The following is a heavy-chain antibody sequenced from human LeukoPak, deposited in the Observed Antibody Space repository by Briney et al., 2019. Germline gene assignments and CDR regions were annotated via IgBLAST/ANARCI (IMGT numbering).Heavy chain of an antibody. CDR2: IYSGGST. J-gene: IGHJ6*02. V-gene: IGHV3-53*01. CDR3: ARGYESQGIAVAGIYYYYGMDV. CDR1: GFTVSSNY. Sequence: GGSLRLSCAASGFTVSSNYMSWVRQAPGKGLEWVSVIYSGGSTYYADSVKGRFTISRDNSKNTLYLQMNSLRAEDTAVYYCARGYESQGIAVAGIYYYYGMDVWGQGTTVTVSS. D-gene: IGHD6-19*01.